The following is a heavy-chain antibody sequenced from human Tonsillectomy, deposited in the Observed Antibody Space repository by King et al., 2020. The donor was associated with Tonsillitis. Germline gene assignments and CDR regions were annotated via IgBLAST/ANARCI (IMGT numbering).Heavy chain of an antibody. D-gene: IGHD2-2*01. CDR1: GYTFTGYY. V-gene: IGHV1-2*02. CDR2: INPNSGGT. CDR3: ARVVVPAAMWDWIDP. Sequence: VQLVESGAEVKKPGASVKVSCKASGYTFTGYYMHWVRQAPGQGLEWMGWINPNSGGTNYAQNFQGRVTMTRDTSISTAYMELSRLRFDDTAVYYCARVVVPAAMWDWIDPWGQGTLVTVSS. J-gene: IGHJ5*02.